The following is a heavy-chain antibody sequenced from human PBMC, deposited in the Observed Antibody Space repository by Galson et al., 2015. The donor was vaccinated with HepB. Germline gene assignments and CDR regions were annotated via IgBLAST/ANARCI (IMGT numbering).Heavy chain of an antibody. J-gene: IGHJ3*02. CDR2: ISSSSSTI. CDR1: GFTVSSNY. Sequence: SLRLSCAASGFTVSSNYMSWVRQAPGKGLEWVSSISSSSSTIYYADSVKGRFTISRDNATNSLYLQMNSLRDEDTAVYYCARVGGKASQDAFDIWGQGTMVTVSS. V-gene: IGHV3-48*02. D-gene: IGHD3-16*01. CDR3: ARVGGKASQDAFDI.